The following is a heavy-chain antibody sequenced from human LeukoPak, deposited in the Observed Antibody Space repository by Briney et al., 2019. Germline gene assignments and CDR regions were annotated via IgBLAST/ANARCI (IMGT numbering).Heavy chain of an antibody. J-gene: IGHJ4*02. D-gene: IGHD6-13*01. Sequence: PGGSLRPSCAASGFTFSSYSMNWVRQAPGKGLEWVSSISSSSSYIYYADSVKGRFTISRDNAKNSLYLQMNSLRAEDTAVYYCARVSSTRRLSGFDYWGQGTLVTVSS. CDR2: ISSSSSYI. CDR3: ARVSSTRRLSGFDY. V-gene: IGHV3-21*01. CDR1: GFTFSSYS.